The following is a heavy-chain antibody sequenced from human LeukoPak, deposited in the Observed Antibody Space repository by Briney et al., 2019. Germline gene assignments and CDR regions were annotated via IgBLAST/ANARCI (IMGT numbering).Heavy chain of an antibody. CDR1: GFSVTNNY. D-gene: IGHD5-24*01. CDR2: FYVGCAT. J-gene: IGHJ4*02. V-gene: IGHV3-53*01. Sequence: QTGGSLRLSCAVSGFSVTNNYMSWVRQAPGKGLEWVSVFYVGCATYYADSVKGRFTISRDNSENTLYLQMKSLRAEDTAVYYCARGDGYNFFDYWGQGTLVTVSA. CDR3: ARGDGYNFFDY.